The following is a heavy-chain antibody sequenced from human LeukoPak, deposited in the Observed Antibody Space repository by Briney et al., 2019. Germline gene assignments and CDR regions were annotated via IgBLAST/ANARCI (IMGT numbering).Heavy chain of an antibody. CDR3: AKDRESGSPPADY. J-gene: IGHJ4*02. D-gene: IGHD1-26*01. CDR1: GFTFSTYP. V-gene: IGHV3-23*01. Sequence: QPGGSLRLSCAASGFTFSTYPMSWVRQAPGKGLEWVSTISGSGGSTYYADSVKGRFTISRDNSKNTLYLQMNSLRAEDTAVYYCAKDRESGSPPADYWGQGTLVTVSS. CDR2: ISGSGGST.